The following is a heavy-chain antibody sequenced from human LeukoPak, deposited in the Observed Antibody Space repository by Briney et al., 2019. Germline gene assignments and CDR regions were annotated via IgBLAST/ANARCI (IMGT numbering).Heavy chain of an antibody. CDR1: GDSISSGDYY. D-gene: IGHD2-2*01. Sequence: PSKTLSLTCTVSGDSISSGDYYWSWIRQPAGKGLEWIGRISSSGSTNYNPSLKSRVTISVDTSKNQISLKVRSVTAADTAVYYCARTTEDCSSTSCYQYWFDPWGQGTLVTVSS. V-gene: IGHV4-61*02. J-gene: IGHJ5*02. CDR3: ARTTEDCSSTSCYQYWFDP. CDR2: ISSSGST.